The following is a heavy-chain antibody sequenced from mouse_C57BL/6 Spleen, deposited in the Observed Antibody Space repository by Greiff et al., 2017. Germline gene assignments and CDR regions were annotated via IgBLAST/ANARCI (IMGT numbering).Heavy chain of an antibody. CDR1: GYTFTSYW. CDR2: IDPNSGGT. Sequence: QVQLKQPGAELVKPGASVKLSCKASGYTFTSYWMHWVKQRPGRGLEWIGRIDPNSGGTKYNEKFKSKATLTVDKPSSTAYMQLSSLTYEDSAVYYCAREDYYGSSYGAYWGQGTLVTVSA. D-gene: IGHD1-1*01. J-gene: IGHJ3*01. V-gene: IGHV1-72*01. CDR3: AREDYYGSSYGAY.